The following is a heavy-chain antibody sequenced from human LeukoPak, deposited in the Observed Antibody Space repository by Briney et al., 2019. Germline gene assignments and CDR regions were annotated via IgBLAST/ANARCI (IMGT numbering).Heavy chain of an antibody. Sequence: SQTLSLTCAISGDSVSSRDAAWTWIRQSPSRGLEWLGRTYYRSKWYNDYAVSVKSRITINPDTSKNQFSLQLNSVTPEDTAVYYCARDLDIVAYEFDYWGQGTLVTVSS. CDR2: TYYRSKWYN. V-gene: IGHV6-1*01. J-gene: IGHJ4*02. CDR3: ARDLDIVAYEFDY. CDR1: GDSVSSRDAA. D-gene: IGHD5-12*01.